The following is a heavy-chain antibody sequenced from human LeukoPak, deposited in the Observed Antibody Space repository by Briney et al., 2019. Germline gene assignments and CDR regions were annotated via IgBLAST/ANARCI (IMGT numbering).Heavy chain of an antibody. D-gene: IGHD3-9*01. J-gene: IGHJ2*01. CDR1: GGSISSSSYY. Sequence: ESSETLSLTCTVSGGSISSSSYYWGWIRQPPGKGLEWIGSIYYSGSTYYNPSLKSRVTISVDTSKNQFSLKLSSVTAADTAVYYCARQYSDILTGYHRGELYWYFDLWGRGTLVTVSS. CDR2: IYYSGST. CDR3: ARQYSDILTGYHRGELYWYFDL. V-gene: IGHV4-39*07.